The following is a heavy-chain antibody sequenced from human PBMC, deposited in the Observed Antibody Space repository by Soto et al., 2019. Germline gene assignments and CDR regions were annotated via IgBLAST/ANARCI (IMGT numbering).Heavy chain of an antibody. CDR3: ARDQLDIVVVPAASAMDV. CDR2: IWYDGSNK. CDR1: GFTFSSYG. Sequence: QVQLVESGGGVVQPGRSLRLSCAASGFTFSSYGMHWVRQAPGKGLEWVAVIWYDGSNKYYADSVKGRFTISRDNSKKTLYLQMNSLRAEDTAVYYCARDQLDIVVVPAASAMDVWGKGTTVTVSS. J-gene: IGHJ6*03. V-gene: IGHV3-33*01. D-gene: IGHD2-2*03.